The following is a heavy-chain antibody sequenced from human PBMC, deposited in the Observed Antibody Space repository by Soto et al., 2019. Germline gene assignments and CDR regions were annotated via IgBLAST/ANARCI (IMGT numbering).Heavy chain of an antibody. CDR3: ARAPNPYSSSSYWYFDL. D-gene: IGHD6-6*01. J-gene: IGHJ2*01. V-gene: IGHV3-66*01. CDR1: GFTVSSNY. Sequence: GGSLRLSCAASGFTVSSNYMSWVRQAPGKGLEWVSVIYSGGSTYYADSVKGRFTISRHNSKNTLYLQMNSLRAEDTAVYYCARAPNPYSSSSYWYFDLWGRGTLVTVSS. CDR2: IYSGGST.